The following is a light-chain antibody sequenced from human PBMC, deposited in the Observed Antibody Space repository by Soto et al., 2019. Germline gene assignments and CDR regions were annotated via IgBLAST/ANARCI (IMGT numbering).Light chain of an antibody. Sequence: QSALTQPASVSGSPGQSVTISCTGTDSDVGGYNYVSWYQQHPGKAPKLIIYEVSNRPSGVSTRFSGSKSGNTASLTISGLQAEDEADYYCSSYTTSRTPYVFGTGTKLTVL. CDR3: SSYTTSRTPYV. V-gene: IGLV2-14*01. CDR1: DSDVGGYNY. CDR2: EVS. J-gene: IGLJ1*01.